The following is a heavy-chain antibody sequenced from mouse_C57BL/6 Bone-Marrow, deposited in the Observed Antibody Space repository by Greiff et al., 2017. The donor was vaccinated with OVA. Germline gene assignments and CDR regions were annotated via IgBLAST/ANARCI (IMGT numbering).Heavy chain of an antibody. V-gene: IGHV14-4*01. Sequence: VQLQQSGAELVRPGASVKLSCTASGFNIKDDYMHWVKQRPEQGLEWIGWIDPENGDTEYASKFQGKATITADTSSNTAYLQLSSLTSEDTAVDYCTVYYDYDGYYAMDYWGQGTSVTVSS. CDR2: IDPENGDT. CDR1: GFNIKDDY. CDR3: TVYYDYDGYYAMDY. D-gene: IGHD2-4*01. J-gene: IGHJ4*01.